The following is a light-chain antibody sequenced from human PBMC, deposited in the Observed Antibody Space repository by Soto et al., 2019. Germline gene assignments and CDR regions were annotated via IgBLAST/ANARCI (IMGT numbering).Light chain of an antibody. V-gene: IGKV1-5*01. CDR3: QQYNSYSPWT. Sequence: IPITQSPSTLTASVGDRVTITCRASQSVNKCLAWFQQKPGKVPKLLIFDASTLQTGVPSRFGGGGSGTEFTLTISGLQPDDFATYYCQQYNSYSPWTFGPGTKVDIK. CDR1: QSVNKC. CDR2: DAS. J-gene: IGKJ1*01.